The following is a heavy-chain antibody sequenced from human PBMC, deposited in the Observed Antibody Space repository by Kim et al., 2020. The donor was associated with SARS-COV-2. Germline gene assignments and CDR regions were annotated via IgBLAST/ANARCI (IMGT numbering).Heavy chain of an antibody. Sequence: GGSLRLSCAASGFTFSSYAMSWVRQAPGKGLEWVSAISGSGGSTYYADSVKGRFTISRDNSKNTLYLQMNSLRAEDTAVYYCAKDQTRGWYALAEYFQHWGQGTLVTVSS. V-gene: IGHV3-23*01. CDR3: AKDQTRGWYALAEYFQH. CDR2: ISGSGGST. D-gene: IGHD6-19*01. J-gene: IGHJ1*01. CDR1: GFTFSSYA.